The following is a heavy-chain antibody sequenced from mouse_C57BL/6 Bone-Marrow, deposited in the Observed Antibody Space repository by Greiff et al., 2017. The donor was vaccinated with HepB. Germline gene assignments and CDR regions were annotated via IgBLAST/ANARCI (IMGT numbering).Heavy chain of an antibody. V-gene: IGHV1-42*01. CDR2: INPSTGGT. Sequence: VHVKQSGPELVKPGASVKISCKASGYSFTGYYMNWVKQSPEKSLEWIGEINPSTGGTTYNQKFKAKATLTVDKSSSTAYMQLKSLTSEDSAVYYCASGGNRYWYFDVWGTGTTVTVSS. CDR3: ASGGNRYWYFDV. J-gene: IGHJ1*03. CDR1: GYSFTGYY. D-gene: IGHD1-1*02.